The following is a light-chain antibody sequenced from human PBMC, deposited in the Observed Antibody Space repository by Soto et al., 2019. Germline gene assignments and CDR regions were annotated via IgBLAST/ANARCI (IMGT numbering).Light chain of an antibody. Sequence: EIVLTQSPDTLSLSPGERVTLSCRASQSVTNSYLAWYQQKPGQGPRILIHGASSRATGTTDRFSGSGSGTDFTLTISRLEPEDFAVYYCQQYGATPGTFGQGTKLDIK. CDR1: QSVTNSY. V-gene: IGKV3-20*01. CDR2: GAS. J-gene: IGKJ1*01. CDR3: QQYGATPGT.